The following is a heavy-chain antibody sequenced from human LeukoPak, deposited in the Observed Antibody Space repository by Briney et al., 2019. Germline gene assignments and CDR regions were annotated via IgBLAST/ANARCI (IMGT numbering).Heavy chain of an antibody. CDR2: INHSGST. J-gene: IGHJ4*02. CDR3: VRVVDITTSAGGY. Sequence: PSETLSLTCAVYGGSFCSYYWNWMRHPPRKGREWVGEINHSGSTNYTPSLKSRVTISVHTSKNQFSLKLSSVTAADTAVYYCVRVVDITTSAGGYWGQGTLVTVSS. CDR1: GGSFCSYY. V-gene: IGHV4-34*01. D-gene: IGHD3-22*01.